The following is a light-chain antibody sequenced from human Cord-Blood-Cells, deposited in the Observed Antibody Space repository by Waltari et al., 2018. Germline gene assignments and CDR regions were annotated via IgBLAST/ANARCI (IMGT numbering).Light chain of an antibody. CDR2: GAS. J-gene: IGKJ5*01. CDR1: QSVSSN. V-gene: IGKV3-15*01. CDR3: QQYNNWPPIT. Sequence: EIVMTQSPATLSVSPGERATLSCRASQSVSSNLAWYQQKTGQAPRLLIYGASTRATGIPARFSGSVSGTEFTITISSLQSEDFAVYYCQQYNNWPPITFGQGTRLEIK.